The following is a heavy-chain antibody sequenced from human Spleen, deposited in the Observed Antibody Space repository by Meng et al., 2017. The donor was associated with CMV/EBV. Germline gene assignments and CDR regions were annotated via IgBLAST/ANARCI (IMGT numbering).Heavy chain of an antibody. D-gene: IGHD3-10*01. CDR2: ISSSSSYI. J-gene: IGHJ4*02. V-gene: IGHV3-21*01. CDR1: GFTFSSYS. Sequence: ASGFTFSSYSMKWVRQAPGKGLEWVSSISSSSSYIYYADSVKGRFTISRDNAKNSLYLQMNSLRAEDTAVYYCARDHGGSGSYGFDYWGQGTLVTVSS. CDR3: ARDHGGSGSYGFDY.